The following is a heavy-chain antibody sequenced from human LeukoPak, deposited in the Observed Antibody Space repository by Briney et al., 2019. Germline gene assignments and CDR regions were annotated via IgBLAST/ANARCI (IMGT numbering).Heavy chain of an antibody. J-gene: IGHJ6*02. CDR1: GFTFSSHW. CDR2: IKDDGSEK. D-gene: IGHD3-3*01. Sequence: PGGSLRLSCAGSGFTFSSHWMNWVRQAPGKGLEWVASIKDDGSEKHFLDSVNGRFAISRDNAKYSLYLQMSSLRAEDTAVYYCARRGITISGVLVYHYSGLDVWGQGTTVTVSS. V-gene: IGHV3-7*02. CDR3: ARRGITISGVLVYHYSGLDV.